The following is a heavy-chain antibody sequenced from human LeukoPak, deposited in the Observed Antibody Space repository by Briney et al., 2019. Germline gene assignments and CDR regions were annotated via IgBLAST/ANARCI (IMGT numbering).Heavy chain of an antibody. CDR1: GGTFSSYA. D-gene: IGHD6-13*01. CDR3: ARGGGGSRWYYYFDY. J-gene: IGHJ4*02. Sequence: SVKVSCKASGGTFSSYAISWVRQAPGQGLEWMGGIIPIFGTANYAQKFQGRVTITTDESTSTAYMELSSLRSEDTAVYYCARGGGGSRWYYYFDYWGQGTLVTVSS. CDR2: IIPIFGTA. V-gene: IGHV1-69*05.